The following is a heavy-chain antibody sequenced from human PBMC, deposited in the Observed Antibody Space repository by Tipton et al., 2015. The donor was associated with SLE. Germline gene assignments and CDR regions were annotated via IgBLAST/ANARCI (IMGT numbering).Heavy chain of an antibody. CDR2: IYTSGST. V-gene: IGHV4-61*09. D-gene: IGHD3-9*01. Sequence: TLSLTCTISGGSISSGSYYWSWIRQPAGKGLEWIGYIYTSGSTNYNPSLKSRVTISVDTSKNQFSLKLSSVTAADTAVYYCARDRWDYDILTGYSYWGQGTLVTVSS. J-gene: IGHJ4*02. CDR1: GGSISSGSYY. CDR3: ARDRWDYDILTGYSY.